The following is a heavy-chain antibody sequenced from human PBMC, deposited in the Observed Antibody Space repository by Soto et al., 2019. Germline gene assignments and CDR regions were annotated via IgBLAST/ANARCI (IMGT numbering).Heavy chain of an antibody. J-gene: IGHJ4*02. D-gene: IGHD3-3*01. Sequence: ASVKVSCKASGYTFSTYEINWVRRAAGQGLEWMGRMNPDNGNTGYAQKFQDRVTMTRNTSISTADMELSSLRSDDTAVYYCARGPRESGEWLLFDYWGQGAMVTVYS. CDR3: ARGPRESGEWLLFDY. CDR2: MNPDNGNT. V-gene: IGHV1-8*01. CDR1: GYTFSTYE.